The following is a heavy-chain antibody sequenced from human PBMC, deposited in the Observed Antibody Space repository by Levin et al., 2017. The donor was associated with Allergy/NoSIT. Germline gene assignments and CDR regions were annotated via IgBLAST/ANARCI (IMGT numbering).Heavy chain of an antibody. Sequence: GGSLRLSCAASGFTFSNAWMSWVRQAPGKGLEWVGRIKSKTDGGTTDYAAPVKGRFTISRDDSKNTLYLQMNSLKTEDTAVYYCTIAVAEGVFDYWGQGTLVTVSS. V-gene: IGHV3-15*01. CDR3: TIAVAEGVFDY. D-gene: IGHD6-19*01. CDR2: IKSKTDGGTT. CDR1: GFTFSNAW. J-gene: IGHJ4*02.